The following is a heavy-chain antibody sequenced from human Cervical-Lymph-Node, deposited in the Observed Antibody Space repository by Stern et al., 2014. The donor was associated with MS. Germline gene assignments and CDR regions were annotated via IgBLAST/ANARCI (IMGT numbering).Heavy chain of an antibody. CDR2: MNPNIGNT. V-gene: IGHV1-8*01. J-gene: IGHJ5*02. CDR3: ARGLVVSSSLWFDP. D-gene: IGHD6-6*01. CDR1: GYTFINYD. Sequence: VQLVQSGAEVKKPGASVKVSCKASGYTFINYDINWVRQAPGRGLEWIGWMNPNIGNTGYAQEFQGRVTMTTNTSISKVYMELSSLTSDDTAVYYCARGLVVSSSLWFDPWGQGTLVTVSS.